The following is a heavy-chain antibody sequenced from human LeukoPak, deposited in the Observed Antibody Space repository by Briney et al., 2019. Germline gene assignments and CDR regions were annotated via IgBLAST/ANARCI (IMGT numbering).Heavy chain of an antibody. CDR2: IFYSGST. D-gene: IGHD3-16*01. CDR1: GGSISSSSYY. J-gene: IGHJ4*02. Sequence: SETLSLTCTVSGGSISSSSYYWGWIRQPPGKGLEWIGSIFYSGSTYYNPSLKSRVTISVDTSKNQFSLKLSSVTAADTAVYYCARTFDFVWGSYGYWGQGTLVTVSS. CDR3: ARTFDFVWGSYGY. V-gene: IGHV4-39*01.